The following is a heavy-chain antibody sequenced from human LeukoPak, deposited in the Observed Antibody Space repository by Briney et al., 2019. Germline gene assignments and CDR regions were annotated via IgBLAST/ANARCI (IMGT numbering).Heavy chain of an antibody. CDR2: ISGSGGST. Sequence: GGSLRLSCAASGFTFRSYAMSWVRQAPGKGLEWVSAISGSGGSTHYADSVKGRFTISRDNSKNTLYLQMNSLRADDTAVYYCAKFRYVQQLAFDYWGQGTLVTVSS. D-gene: IGHD6-13*01. CDR3: AKFRYVQQLAFDY. J-gene: IGHJ4*02. V-gene: IGHV3-23*01. CDR1: GFTFRSYA.